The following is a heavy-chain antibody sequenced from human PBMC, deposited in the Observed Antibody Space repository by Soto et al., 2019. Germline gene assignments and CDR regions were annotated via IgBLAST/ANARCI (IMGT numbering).Heavy chain of an antibody. D-gene: IGHD6-13*01. J-gene: IGHJ6*02. CDR2: TYYRSKWYN. CDR3: ARSHKYSSSWYGVVDYYYYYGMDV. Sequence: PSQTLSLTCAISGGSVSSNSAAWNWIRQSPSRGLEWLGRTYYRSKWYNDYAVSVKSRITINPDTSKNQFSLQLNSVTPEDTAVYYCARSHKYSSSWYGVVDYYYYYGMDVWGQGTTVTVSS. CDR1: GGSVSSNSAA. V-gene: IGHV6-1*01.